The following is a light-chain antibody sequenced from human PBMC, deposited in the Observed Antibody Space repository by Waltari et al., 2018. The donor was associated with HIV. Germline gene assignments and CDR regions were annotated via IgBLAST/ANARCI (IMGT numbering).Light chain of an antibody. CDR2: EAS. Sequence: DIVVTQNHPSSLVTIGQRASIPCRYSHTLVHSDGNIYLSWLQQRPGQTPRLLIYEASKRFSGVPDRFSGSGTGRDFTQKINKVEVEDIATYYCMQAKQLPLTFGQGTRLEIK. CDR1: HTLVHSDGNIY. V-gene: IGKV2-24*01. J-gene: IGKJ5*01. CDR3: MQAKQLPLT.